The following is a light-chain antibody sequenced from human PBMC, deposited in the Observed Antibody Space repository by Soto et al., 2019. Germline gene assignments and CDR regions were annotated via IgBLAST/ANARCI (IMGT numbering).Light chain of an antibody. V-gene: IGLV2-14*01. CDR2: DVR. CDR1: SSDVGGYNY. CDR3: SSYTSSSTVI. J-gene: IGLJ2*01. Sequence: QSALTQPASVSGSPGQSITISCTGTSSDVGGYNYISWYQQHPGKAPKFIIYDVRNRPSGVSNRFSGSRSGNTASLTISGLQAEDEADYYSSSYTSSSTVIFGGGTKVTVL.